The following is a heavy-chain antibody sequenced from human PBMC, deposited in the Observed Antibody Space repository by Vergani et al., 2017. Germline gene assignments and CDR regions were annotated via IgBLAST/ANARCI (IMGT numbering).Heavy chain of an antibody. Sequence: QVQLVESGGGVVQPGRSLRLSCAASGFTFSSYGMHWVRQAPGKGLEWVAVIWYDESNKYYADSVKGRFTISRDNSKNTLYLHMNSLRAEDTAVYYCARERREEIVATMRGLRYYYYMDVWGKGTTVTVSS. CDR2: IWYDESNK. D-gene: IGHD5-12*01. CDR1: GFTFSSYG. CDR3: ARERREEIVATMRGLRYYYYMDV. V-gene: IGHV3-33*01. J-gene: IGHJ6*03.